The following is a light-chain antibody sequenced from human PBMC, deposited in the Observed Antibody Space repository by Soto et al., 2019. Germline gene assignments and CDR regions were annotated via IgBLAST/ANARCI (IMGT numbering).Light chain of an antibody. V-gene: IGKV3-15*01. Sequence: EIVMTQSPANLSVSPGERATLSCRASQSVSSNLAWYQQKPGQGPRLLIYGASTRATSIPARLSGSGYGTEFTLTINSLQSEDFAVYYCQQYNKWPPYTFGQGTKLEIK. CDR2: GAS. CDR1: QSVSSN. J-gene: IGKJ2*01. CDR3: QQYNKWPPYT.